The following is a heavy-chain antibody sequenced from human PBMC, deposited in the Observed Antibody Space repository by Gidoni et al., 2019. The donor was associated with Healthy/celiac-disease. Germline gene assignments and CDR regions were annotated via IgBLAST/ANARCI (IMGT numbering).Heavy chain of an antibody. D-gene: IGHD4-17*01. CDR2: ISWNSGSI. CDR3: AKDNDYGDPGYYFDY. Sequence: EVQLGESGGGLVQPGRSLRLSCAASGFTFDDYVMHWVRQAPGKGLEWVSCISWNSGSIGYADSVKGRFTISRDNAKNSLYLQMNSLRAEDTALYYCAKDNDYGDPGYYFDYWGQGTLVTVSS. J-gene: IGHJ4*02. V-gene: IGHV3-9*01. CDR1: GFTFDDYV.